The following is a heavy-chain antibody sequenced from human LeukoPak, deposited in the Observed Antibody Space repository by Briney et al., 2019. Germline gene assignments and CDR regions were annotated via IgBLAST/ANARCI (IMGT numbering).Heavy chain of an antibody. J-gene: IGHJ4*02. CDR2: IYSSGST. Sequence: KPSETLSLTCTVSGGSISSYYWSWIRQPAGKGLEWIGRIYSSGSTNYNPSLKSRVTMSVDTSKNQFSLKLRSVTAAGTAVYYCAREVRSSGYSLDYWGQGTLVTVSS. D-gene: IGHD3-22*01. CDR3: AREVRSSGYSLDY. V-gene: IGHV4-4*07. CDR1: GGSISSYY.